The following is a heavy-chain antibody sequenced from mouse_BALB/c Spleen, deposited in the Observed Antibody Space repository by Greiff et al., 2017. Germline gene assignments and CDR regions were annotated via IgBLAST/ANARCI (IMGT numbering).Heavy chain of an antibody. D-gene: IGHD2-2*01. Sequence: VQLQQSGAELVKPGASVKLSCTASGFNIKDYYMHWVKQRPEQGLEWIGRIDPANGNTKYDPKFQGKATITADTSSNTAYLQLSSLTSEDTAVYYCAARVTGGDFAYWGQGTTLTVSA. J-gene: IGHJ2*01. CDR1: GFNIKDYY. V-gene: IGHV14-3*02. CDR2: IDPANGNT. CDR3: AARVTGGDFAY.